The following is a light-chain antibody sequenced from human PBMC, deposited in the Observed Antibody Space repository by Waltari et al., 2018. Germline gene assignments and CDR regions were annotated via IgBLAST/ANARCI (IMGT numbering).Light chain of an antibody. V-gene: IGKV3-20*01. CDR1: QSVSSSY. CDR3: LKRAGGHL. CDR2: GAS. J-gene: IGKJ4*01. Sequence: EIVLTQSPGPLSSSPGERATLSCRASQSVSSSYLACDQQKPGQAPRLLINGASSRATGITDRFSGSGSGTDFTLTSSRLEPEDFAVYYCLKRAGGHLFGGGTKVE.